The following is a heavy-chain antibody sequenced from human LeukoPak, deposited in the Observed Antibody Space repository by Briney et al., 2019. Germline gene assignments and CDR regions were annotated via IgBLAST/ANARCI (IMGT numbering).Heavy chain of an antibody. Sequence: ASVTVSCKPSGYTFTSYGISWVRQAPGQGLEWMGWISAYNGNTNYAQKLQGRVTMTTDTSTSTAYMELRSLRSDDTAVYYCARSLGDSSGYYPTGYYYYYMDVWGKGTTVTVSS. J-gene: IGHJ6*03. V-gene: IGHV1-18*01. D-gene: IGHD3-22*01. CDR1: GYTFTSYG. CDR3: ARSLGDSSGYYPTGYYYYYMDV. CDR2: ISAYNGNT.